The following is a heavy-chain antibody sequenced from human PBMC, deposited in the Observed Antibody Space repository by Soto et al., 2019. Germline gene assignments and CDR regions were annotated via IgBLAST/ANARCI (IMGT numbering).Heavy chain of an antibody. CDR1: GGTFSTHA. CDR2: IIPTSGTT. CDR3: ARFLSRSWYAGFYGMDV. V-gene: IGHV1-69*13. Sequence: ASVKVSCKASGGTFSTHAIIWVRQAPGHGLEWMGGIIPTSGTTYYTQKFQGRVTITADEPTSTAFMELSSLRAEDTAVYYCARFLSRSWYAGFYGMDVWGQGTTVTVS. J-gene: IGHJ6*02. D-gene: IGHD6-13*01.